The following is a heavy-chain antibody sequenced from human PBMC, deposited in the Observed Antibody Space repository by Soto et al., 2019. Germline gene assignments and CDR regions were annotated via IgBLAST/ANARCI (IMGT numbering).Heavy chain of an antibody. J-gene: IGHJ4*02. CDR3: ARDPPDFNSGFDY. CDR2: AYYRSRWLY. D-gene: IGHD2-15*01. V-gene: IGHV6-1*01. CDR1: GDSVSNNGAT. Sequence: QTLSLTCAICGDSVSNNGATWNWIRQSPSRGLEWLGRAYYRSRWLYDYATSVRGRITINPDTSKNRFSLQLNSVTPEDTAVYYCARDPPDFNSGFDYWGQGTPVTRLL.